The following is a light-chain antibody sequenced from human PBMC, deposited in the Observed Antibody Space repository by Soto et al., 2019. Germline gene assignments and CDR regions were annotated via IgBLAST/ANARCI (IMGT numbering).Light chain of an antibody. CDR1: SSDVGGYNY. Sequence: QSVLTQPASVSGSPGQSITISCTGTSSDVGGYNYVSWYQQHPGKAPKLMIYDVSNRPSGVSNRFSGSKSGNTASLPISGLQAEDDADYYCSSYTSSSTVVFGGGTKLTVL. CDR3: SSYTSSSTVV. V-gene: IGLV2-14*01. CDR2: DVS. J-gene: IGLJ2*01.